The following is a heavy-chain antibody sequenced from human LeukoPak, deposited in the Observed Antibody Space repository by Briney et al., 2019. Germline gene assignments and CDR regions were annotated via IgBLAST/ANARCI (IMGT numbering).Heavy chain of an antibody. CDR3: ARDMASSSYREFDY. J-gene: IGHJ4*02. CDR2: IYYSGST. CDR1: GRSISSSSYY. V-gene: IGHV4-39*07. Sequence: TSETLSLTCTVSGRSISSSSYYWGWIRQPPGKGLEWIGSIYYSGSTYYNPSLKSRVTISVDTSKNQFSLKLSSVTAADTAVYYCARDMASSSYREFDYWGQGTLVTVSS. D-gene: IGHD6-6*01.